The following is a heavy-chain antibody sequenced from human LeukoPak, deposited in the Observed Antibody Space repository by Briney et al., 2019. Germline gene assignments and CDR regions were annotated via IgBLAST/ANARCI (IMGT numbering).Heavy chain of an antibody. D-gene: IGHD3-9*01. J-gene: IGHJ4*02. CDR3: ARASILTGYSNHFDY. CDR2: INPSGGST. Sequence: ASVKVSCKASGYTFTSYYMHWVRQAPGQGLEWMGIINPSGGSTSYAQKFQGRVTMTRDTSTSTVYMELSSLRSGDTAVYYCARASILTGYSNHFDYWGQGTLVTVSS. CDR1: GYTFTSYY. V-gene: IGHV1-46*01.